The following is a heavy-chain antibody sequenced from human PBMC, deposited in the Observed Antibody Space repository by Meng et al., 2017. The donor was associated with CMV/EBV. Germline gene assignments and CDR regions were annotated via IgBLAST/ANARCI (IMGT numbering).Heavy chain of an antibody. CDR2: IKQNGST. V-gene: IGHV4-34*01. J-gene: IGHJ4*02. D-gene: IGHD3-22*01. CDR1: GVSFSGYY. Sequence: VQLQKWGAGLLKPSETLSLTCAVYGVSFSGYYWSWIRQPPGKGLEWIGEIKQNGSTNYNPSLKSRLTISVETSKNQFSLKLRSGTAADTAVYYCARVWDSGWDYWGQGTLVTVSS. CDR3: ARVWDSGWDY.